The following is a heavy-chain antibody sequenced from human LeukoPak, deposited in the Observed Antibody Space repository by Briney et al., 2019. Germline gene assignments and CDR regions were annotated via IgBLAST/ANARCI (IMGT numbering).Heavy chain of an antibody. CDR1: GFIFSTYA. J-gene: IGHJ4*02. D-gene: IGHD5-24*01. CDR3: AKGPVDGYNYGLDY. V-gene: IGHV3-9*01. Sequence: GGSLRLSCAASGFIFSTYAMSWVRQAPGKGLEWVSGISWNSGSIGYADSVKGRFTISIDNDKNSLYLQMNSLRAEDTALYYCAKGPVDGYNYGLDYWGQGTLVTVSS. CDR2: ISWNSGSI.